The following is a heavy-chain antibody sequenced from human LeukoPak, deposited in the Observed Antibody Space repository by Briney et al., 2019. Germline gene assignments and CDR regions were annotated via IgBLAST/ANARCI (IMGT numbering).Heavy chain of an antibody. D-gene: IGHD4-17*01. Sequence: AGGSLRLSCLVSGFTVSSNYMSWVRQTPGKGLEWVSVIYSGGTTKYADSVKGRFTIYRDTSKNTLYLQMNSLRVEDTAVYYCASKLTTGSWGQGTLVTVSS. CDR3: ASKLTTGS. J-gene: IGHJ5*02. V-gene: IGHV3-66*01. CDR1: GFTVSSNY. CDR2: IYSGGTT.